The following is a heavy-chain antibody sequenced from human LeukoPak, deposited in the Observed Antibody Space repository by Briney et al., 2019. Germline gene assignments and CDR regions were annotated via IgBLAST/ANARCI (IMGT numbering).Heavy chain of an antibody. V-gene: IGHV4-59*01. Sequence: SETLSLTCTVSGGSISSYYWSWIRQPPGKGLEWIGYIYSSGSTNYNPSLKSRVTISVDMSKNQFSLKLRSVTAADTAIYYCARYTARVAFHAHGFVIWGKGTWVTVFS. D-gene: IGHD2/OR15-2a*01. CDR3: ARYTARVAFHAHGFVI. CDR1: GGSISSYY. J-gene: IGHJ3*02. CDR2: IYSSGST.